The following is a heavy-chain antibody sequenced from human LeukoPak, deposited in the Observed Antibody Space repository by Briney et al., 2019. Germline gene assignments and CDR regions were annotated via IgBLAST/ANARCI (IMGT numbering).Heavy chain of an antibody. V-gene: IGHV4-34*01. D-gene: IGHD3-3*01. CDR1: GGSFSGYY. CDR3: AREHDFWSGYYEFDP. J-gene: IGHJ5*02. Sequence: PSETLSLTCAVYGGSFSGYYWSWIRQPPGKGLEWIGEINHSGSTNYNPSLKSRVTISVDTSKYQFSLKLSSVTAADTAVYYCAREHDFWSGYYEFDPWGQGTLVTVSS. CDR2: INHSGST.